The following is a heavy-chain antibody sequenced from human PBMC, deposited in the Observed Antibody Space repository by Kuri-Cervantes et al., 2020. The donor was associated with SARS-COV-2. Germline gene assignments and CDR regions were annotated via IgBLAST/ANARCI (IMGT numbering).Heavy chain of an antibody. D-gene: IGHD3-22*01. CDR2: ISSDGTNE. Sequence: GESLKISCAASGFTFKNYDMHWVRQAPGKGLEWVALISSDGTNELQAGSVKGRFTISRDNSKNTLYLQMNSLTSEDTSVYYCARPPDRSGQNFDSWGKGTLVTVSS. CDR3: ARPPDRSGQNFDS. CDR1: GFTFKNYD. J-gene: IGHJ4*02. V-gene: IGHV3-30-3*01.